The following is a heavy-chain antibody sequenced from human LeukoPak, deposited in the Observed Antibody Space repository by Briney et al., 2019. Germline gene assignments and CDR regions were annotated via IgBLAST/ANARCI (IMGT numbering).Heavy chain of an antibody. D-gene: IGHD5-12*01. CDR1: GGSCSGYY. Sequence: PSETLSLTCAVYGGSCSGYYWSWIRQPPGKGLEWIGEINHSGSTNYNPSLKSRVTISVDTSKNQSSLKLSSVIAADTAVYYCARIVATLWGLGNWGQGTLVTVSS. CDR2: INHSGST. CDR3: ARIVATLWGLGN. J-gene: IGHJ4*02. V-gene: IGHV4-34*01.